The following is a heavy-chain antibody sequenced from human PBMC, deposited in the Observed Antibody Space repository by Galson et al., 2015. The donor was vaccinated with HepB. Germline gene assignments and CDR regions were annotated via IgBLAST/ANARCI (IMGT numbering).Heavy chain of an antibody. CDR1: GFTFSSYA. V-gene: IGHV3-64D*06. J-gene: IGHJ4*02. D-gene: IGHD2-8*02. CDR2: ISSNGGNT. Sequence: SLRLSCAASGFTFSSYAMHWVRQAPGKGLEYVSAISSNGGNTYYADSVKGRFTISRDSSKNTLYLQMSSLRAEDTAVYYCVKDPGGFFDYWGQGTLVTVSS. CDR3: VKDPGGFFDY.